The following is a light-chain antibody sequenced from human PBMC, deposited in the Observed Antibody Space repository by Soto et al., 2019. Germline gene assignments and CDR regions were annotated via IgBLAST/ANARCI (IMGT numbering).Light chain of an antibody. J-gene: IGKJ3*01. CDR3: QQRGNWPPGFT. Sequence: IVLTQSPGTLSLSPWERATLSCRASQSVSSSYLAWYQQKPGQAPRLLIYDASNRATGIPARFSGSGSGTDFTLTISSLEPEDFAVYYCQQRGNWPPGFTFGPGTKVDIK. V-gene: IGKV3D-20*02. CDR1: QSVSSSY. CDR2: DAS.